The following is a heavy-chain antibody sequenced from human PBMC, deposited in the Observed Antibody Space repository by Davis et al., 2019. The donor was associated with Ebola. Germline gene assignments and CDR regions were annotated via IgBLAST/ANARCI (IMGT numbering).Heavy chain of an antibody. J-gene: IGHJ4*02. Sequence: PGGSLRLSCAVSGFSLSSHWMHWVRQAPGKGLEWVSRISFDGSGITYADSVKGRFTISRDDAKNTLYLQMNSLRAEDTAVYFCSRGPVAGDMWKGDYWGQGTLVTVSS. CDR3: SRGPVAGDMWKGDY. V-gene: IGHV3-74*01. D-gene: IGHD2-21*01. CDR2: ISFDGSGI. CDR1: GFSLSSHW.